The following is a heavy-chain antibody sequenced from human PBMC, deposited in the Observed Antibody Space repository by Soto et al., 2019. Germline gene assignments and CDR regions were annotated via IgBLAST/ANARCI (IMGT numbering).Heavy chain of an antibody. V-gene: IGHV1-8*01. D-gene: IGHD7-27*01. Sequence: QVQLVQSGAEVKKPGASVKVSCKAAGYTFTSYDINWMRRATGQGFEWMGWMNPNSGNTGYAQKFQGRVTMTRDTSISTDFMELSSLRSEDTAVYYCARGPRNWGVDYWGQGTLVTVSS. CDR3: ARGPRNWGVDY. J-gene: IGHJ4*02. CDR2: MNPNSGNT. CDR1: GYTFTSYD.